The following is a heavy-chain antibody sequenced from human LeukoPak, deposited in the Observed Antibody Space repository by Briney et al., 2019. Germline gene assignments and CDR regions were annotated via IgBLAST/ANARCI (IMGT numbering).Heavy chain of an antibody. V-gene: IGHV1-2*02. J-gene: IGHJ4*02. CDR3: ARDGGLDY. Sequence: ASVKVSCKASGYTFTDYFMHWVRQAPGQGLEWMGWINPNSGDTNYAQEFQGRVTMTRDTSITTAYMELSRLRSDDTALYYCARDGGLDYWGQGTLVTVSS. CDR2: INPNSGDT. CDR1: GYTFTDYF. D-gene: IGHD3-16*01.